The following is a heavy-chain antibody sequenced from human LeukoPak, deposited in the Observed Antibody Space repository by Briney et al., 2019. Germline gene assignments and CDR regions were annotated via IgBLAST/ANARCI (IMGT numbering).Heavy chain of an antibody. Sequence: PGGSLRLSCAASGFTFSSYGMHWVRQAPGKGLEWVAVISYDGSNKYYADSVKGRFTISRDNSKNTLYLQMNSLRAEDTAVYYCAREQAADGWFDPWGQGTLVTVSS. CDR1: GFTFSSYG. J-gene: IGHJ5*02. CDR3: AREQAADGWFDP. D-gene: IGHD6-13*01. CDR2: ISYDGSNK. V-gene: IGHV3-30*03.